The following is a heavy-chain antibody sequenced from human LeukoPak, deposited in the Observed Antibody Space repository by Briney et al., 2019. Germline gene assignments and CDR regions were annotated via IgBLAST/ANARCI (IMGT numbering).Heavy chain of an antibody. D-gene: IGHD2-8*01. Sequence: GGSLRLSCSASGFTFRNFAISWVRQAPGEGLEWVSSIGGGDTHYADSVKGRFTISRDDSRSTVDLQVSSLRAEDTAVYYCAKDGQSFNLMYDYFDSWGQGTLVTVSS. CDR2: IGGGDT. V-gene: IGHV3-23*01. CDR1: GFTFRNFA. CDR3: AKDGQSFNLMYDYFDS. J-gene: IGHJ4*02.